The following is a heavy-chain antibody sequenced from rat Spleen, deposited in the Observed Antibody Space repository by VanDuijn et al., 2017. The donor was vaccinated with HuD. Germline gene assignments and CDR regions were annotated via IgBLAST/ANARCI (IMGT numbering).Heavy chain of an antibody. CDR1: GFSLTSYS. D-gene: IGHD1-2*01. V-gene: IGHV2-63*01. J-gene: IGHJ3*01. CDR2: MWYDGDK. CDR3: ARDVEAVAASNWFAY. Sequence: QVQLKESGPGLVQPSETLSLTCTVSGFSLTSYSVSWVRQVSGKGPEWMGRMWYDGDKAFNSVLKSKLRISSYTSKNQVFLQMNSLQTDDTGNYYCARDVEAVAASNWFAYWGQGTLVTVSS.